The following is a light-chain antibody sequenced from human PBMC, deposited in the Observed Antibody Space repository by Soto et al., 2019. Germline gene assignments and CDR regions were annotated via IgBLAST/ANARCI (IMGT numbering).Light chain of an antibody. V-gene: IGKV1-5*01. CDR2: DAS. CDR3: QQYKNYKT. CDR1: QSVSRS. J-gene: IGKJ1*01. Sequence: DIQMTQSPSTLSASLGDRVTIACRASQSVSRSLSWYQQKPGKAPKLLISDASDLQSGVPSRFSGSGSGTEFTLTISILQPDDFATYYCQQYKNYKTFGQGTKVEIK.